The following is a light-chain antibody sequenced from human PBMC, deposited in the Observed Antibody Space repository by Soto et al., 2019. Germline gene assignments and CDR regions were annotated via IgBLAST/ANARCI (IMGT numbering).Light chain of an antibody. J-gene: IGKJ5*01. CDR3: QQRSNWIT. CDR2: DAS. V-gene: IGKV3-11*01. CDR1: QSVSSY. Sequence: EIVLTQSPATLSLSPWERATLSCRASQSVSSYLAWYQQKPGQAPRLLIYDASNRATDIPARFSGSGSGTDFILTISSLEPEDFAVYCCQQRSNWITFGQGTRLEIK.